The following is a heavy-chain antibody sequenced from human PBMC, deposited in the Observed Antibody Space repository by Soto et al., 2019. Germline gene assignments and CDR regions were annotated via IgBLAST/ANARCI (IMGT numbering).Heavy chain of an antibody. J-gene: IGHJ4*02. V-gene: IGHV3-23*01. Sequence: PGGSLRLSCAASGFTFSSYAMSWVRQAPGKGLEWVSAISGSGGSTYYADSVKGRSTISRDNSKNTLYLQMNSLRAEDTAVYYCAKSKLKHTMVRGVPIDYWGQGTLVTVSS. CDR1: GFTFSSYA. D-gene: IGHD3-10*01. CDR2: ISGSGGST. CDR3: AKSKLKHTMVRGVPIDY.